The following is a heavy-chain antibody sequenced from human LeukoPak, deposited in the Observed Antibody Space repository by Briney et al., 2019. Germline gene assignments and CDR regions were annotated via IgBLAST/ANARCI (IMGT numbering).Heavy chain of an antibody. J-gene: IGHJ4*02. CDR2: INTNTGNP. D-gene: IGHD3-3*01. V-gene: IGHV7-4-1*02. Sequence: ASVKVSCKASGYTFISYATNWVRQAPGQGLEWMGWINTNTGNPTYAQGFTGRFVFSLDTSVSTAYLQISSLKAEDTAVYYCARSYYHFWSDYQYPGDYWGQGTLVTVSS. CDR1: GYTFISYA. CDR3: ARSYYHFWSDYQYPGDY.